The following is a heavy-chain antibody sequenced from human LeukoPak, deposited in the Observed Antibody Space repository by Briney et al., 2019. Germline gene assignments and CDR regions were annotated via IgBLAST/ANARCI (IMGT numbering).Heavy chain of an antibody. V-gene: IGHV3-11*05. CDR2: ISGGSRYT. CDR3: AREYGSGRCFDF. J-gene: IGHJ4*02. CDR1: GFTFSDYY. D-gene: IGHD3-10*01. Sequence: GGSLRLSCAASGFTFSDYYMSWIRQAPGKGLERVSYISGGSRYTNYADSVKGRFTISRDNAKNSLYLQMNSLRAEDTAVYYCAREYGSGRCFDFWGQGTLVTVSS.